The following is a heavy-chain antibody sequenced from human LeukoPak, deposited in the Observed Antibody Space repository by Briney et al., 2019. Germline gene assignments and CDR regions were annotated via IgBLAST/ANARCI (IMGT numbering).Heavy chain of an antibody. D-gene: IGHD6-13*01. J-gene: IGHJ5*02. CDR3: ASSSWSKDNWFDP. V-gene: IGHV3-72*01. CDR2: TRNKANSYTT. Sequence: PGGSLRLSCAASGFTFSDHYMDWVRQAPGKGLEWVGRTRNKANSYTTEYAASVKGRFTISRDDSKSSLYLQMNSLKTEDTAVYYCASSSWSKDNWFDPWGQGTLVTVSS. CDR1: GFTFSDHY.